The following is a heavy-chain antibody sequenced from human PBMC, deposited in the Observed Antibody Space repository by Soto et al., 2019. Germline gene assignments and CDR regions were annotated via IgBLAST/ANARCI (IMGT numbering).Heavy chain of an antibody. V-gene: IGHV3-23*01. CDR3: AKAPRREFWSSFDY. CDR2: ISGSGGSR. Sequence: GGSLRLSCAASGFTFSSYAMSWVRQAPGKGLEWVSAISGSGGSRYYADSVKGRFTISRDNSKNTLYLQMNSLRAEDTAVYYCAKAPRREFWSSFDYWGQGTLVTVSS. D-gene: IGHD3-3*01. CDR1: GFTFSSYA. J-gene: IGHJ4*02.